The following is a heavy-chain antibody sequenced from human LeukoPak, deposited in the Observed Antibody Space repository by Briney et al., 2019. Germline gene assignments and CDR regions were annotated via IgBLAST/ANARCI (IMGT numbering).Heavy chain of an antibody. CDR1: GGTFSSYA. J-gene: IGHJ5*02. Sequence: ASVKVSCKASGGTFSSYAISWVRQAPGQGLEWMGRIIPILGIANYAQKFQGRVTITADKSTSTAYMELCSLRSEDTAVYYCARDLPGVRGVIVYWFDPWGQGTLVTVSS. D-gene: IGHD3-10*01. CDR2: IIPILGIA. V-gene: IGHV1-69*04. CDR3: ARDLPGVRGVIVYWFDP.